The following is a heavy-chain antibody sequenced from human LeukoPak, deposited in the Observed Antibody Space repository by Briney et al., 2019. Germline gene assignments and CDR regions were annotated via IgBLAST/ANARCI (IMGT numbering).Heavy chain of an antibody. CDR2: LYTSGST. Sequence: SETLSLTCTVSGGSISGYYWSWIRQPPGKGLEWIGYLYTSGSTNYNPSLKSRATISVDTSKNQFSLRLSSVTAADTAVYYCARLEPPADWFDPWGQGTLVTVSS. V-gene: IGHV4-4*09. J-gene: IGHJ5*02. CDR1: GGSISGYY. CDR3: ARLEPPADWFDP.